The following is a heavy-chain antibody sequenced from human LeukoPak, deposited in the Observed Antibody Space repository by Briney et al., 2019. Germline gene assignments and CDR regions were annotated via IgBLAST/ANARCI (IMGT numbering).Heavy chain of an antibody. CDR3: ARDLGAKDDY. CDR1: GFTVSSNY. CDR2: IYSGGST. V-gene: IGHV3-53*01. J-gene: IGHJ4*02. Sequence: GGSLRLSCAASGFTVSSNYMSWVRQAPGKGLEWVSVIYSGGSTYYADSVEGRFTISRDNSKNTLYLQMNSLRAEDSAVYYCARDLGAKDDYWGQGTLVTVSS.